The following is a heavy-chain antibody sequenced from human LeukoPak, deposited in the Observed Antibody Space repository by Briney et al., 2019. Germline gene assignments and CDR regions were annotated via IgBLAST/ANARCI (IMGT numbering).Heavy chain of an antibody. D-gene: IGHD6-13*01. CDR3: AKDAAGPEY. CDR2: IYSGGST. CDR1: GFTVSSNY. J-gene: IGHJ4*02. Sequence: GGSLRLSCAASGFTVSSNYMTWVRQAPGKGLEWVSIIYSGGSTSYADSVKGRFTISRDNSKNTLYLQMNSLRAEDTAVYYCAKDAAGPEYWGQGTLVTVSS. V-gene: IGHV3-53*01.